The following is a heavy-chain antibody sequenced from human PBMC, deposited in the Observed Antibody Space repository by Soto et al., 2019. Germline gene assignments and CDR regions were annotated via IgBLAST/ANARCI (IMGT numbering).Heavy chain of an antibody. D-gene: IGHD1-1*01. J-gene: IGHJ3*02. CDR1: GYSFTSYW. V-gene: IGHV5-51*01. Sequence: GESLKISCKGSGYSFTSYWIGWVRQMPGKGLEWMGIIYPGDSDTRYSPSFQGQVTISDDKSISTAYLQWSSLKASDTAMYYCARRISSVAGTTAFDIWGQGTMVTVSS. CDR3: ARRISSVAGTTAFDI. CDR2: IYPGDSDT.